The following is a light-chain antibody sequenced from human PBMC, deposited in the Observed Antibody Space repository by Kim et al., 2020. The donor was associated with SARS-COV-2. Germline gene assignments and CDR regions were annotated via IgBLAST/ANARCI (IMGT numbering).Light chain of an antibody. J-gene: IGKJ3*01. Sequence: DIQMTKSPSALSAFVGDRVTINCRASQSVDGWVAWYQQQPGKAPRLLIYQASKLASGVTSRFSGSGSGTDFTLTVNNLQPHDSAVYYCKQYETYWTFGPGTNVNIK. V-gene: IGKV1-5*03. CDR3: KQYETYWT. CDR2: QAS. CDR1: QSVDGW.